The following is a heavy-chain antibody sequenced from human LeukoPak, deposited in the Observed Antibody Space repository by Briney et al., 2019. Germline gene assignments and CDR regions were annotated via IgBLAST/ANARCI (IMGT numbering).Heavy chain of an antibody. J-gene: IGHJ3*02. Sequence: NPSETLSLTCTVSGGSISSGDYYWSWIRQPPGKGLEWIGYIYYSGSTYYNPSLKSRVTISVDTSKNQFSLKLSSVTAADTAVYYCASLNSSGYYFQLKGYAFDIWGQGTMVTVSS. CDR3: ASLNSSGYYFQLKGYAFDI. CDR1: GGSISSGDYY. D-gene: IGHD3-22*01. V-gene: IGHV4-30-4*01. CDR2: IYYSGST.